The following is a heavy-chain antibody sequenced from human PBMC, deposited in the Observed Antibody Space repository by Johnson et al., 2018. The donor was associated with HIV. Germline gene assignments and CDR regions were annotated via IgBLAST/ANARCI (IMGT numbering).Heavy chain of an antibody. CDR1: GFTFSSYA. CDR3: ARDTGGEYYNFWSGYARGRDAFDI. CDR2: ISHDGST. D-gene: IGHD3-3*01. V-gene: IGHV3-30*14. Sequence: QVQLVESGGGVVQPGRSLRLSCAASGFTFSSYALHWVRQTPGKGLEWVAVISHDGSTYYADSVKGRFTISRDNSKNTLYLQMNSLRGEDTAVYYCARDTGGEYYNFWSGYARGRDAFDIWGQGTMVTVSS. J-gene: IGHJ3*02.